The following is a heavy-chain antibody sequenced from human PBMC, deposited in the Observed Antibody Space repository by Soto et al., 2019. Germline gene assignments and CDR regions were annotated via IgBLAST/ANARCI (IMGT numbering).Heavy chain of an antibody. CDR2: ISWNGKMM. J-gene: IGHJ3*01. V-gene: IGHV3-9*01. D-gene: IGHD3-3*01. CDR3: VMDGLTSIFELVYDGVVV. Sequence: EVQLVESGGDLVHPGRSLRLSCAASGFTFDDYPMHWVRQVPGKGLEWVSGISWNGKMMDYADSVRGRFSISRDNAKKSLYLQMNGLRPEDTALYFWVMDGLTSIFELVYDGVVVWGRGTLVTVSS. CDR1: GFTFDDYP.